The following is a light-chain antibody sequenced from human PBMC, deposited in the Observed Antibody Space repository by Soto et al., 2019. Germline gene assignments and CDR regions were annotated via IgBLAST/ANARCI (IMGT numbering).Light chain of an antibody. CDR3: QQYGSSSIT. V-gene: IGKV3-20*01. Sequence: EIVLTQSPGTLSLSPGDRATLSCRASQSVSSSYLAWYQQKPGQAPRLLIYGASSRATGIPYRFSGSGSGTDFTLTISSLEPEDFAAYYCQQYGSSSITFGQGTRLEIK. J-gene: IGKJ5*01. CDR1: QSVSSSY. CDR2: GAS.